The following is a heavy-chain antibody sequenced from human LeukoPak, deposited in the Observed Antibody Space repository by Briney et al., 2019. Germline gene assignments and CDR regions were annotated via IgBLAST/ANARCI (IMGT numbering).Heavy chain of an antibody. Sequence: GGSLRLSCAASGFTFSNYEMIWVRQAPGKGLEWVAYISSSDRTISGSTIYYADSVKGRFTISRDNSKNTLFLQMNSLSAEDAAVYYCAKAPVGSCLGSPCYPLDSWGPGTLVTVSS. CDR1: GFTFSNYE. CDR2: ISSSDRTISGSTI. J-gene: IGHJ4*02. D-gene: IGHD2-15*01. CDR3: AKAPVGSCLGSPCYPLDS. V-gene: IGHV3-48*03.